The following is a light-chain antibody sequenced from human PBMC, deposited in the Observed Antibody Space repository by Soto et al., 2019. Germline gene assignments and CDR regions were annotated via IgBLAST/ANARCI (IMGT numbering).Light chain of an antibody. CDR3: QHYNHWPPIT. CDR2: SAS. V-gene: IGKV3-15*01. J-gene: IGKJ5*01. CDR1: QSVSNS. Sequence: EIVLMQSPGTLSLSPGERATLSCRASQSVSNSLAWYQQKPGQAPSLLLHSASTRATGVPVRFSGSGFGTEFTLTISSLQSEDSAIYYCQHYNHWPPITFGPGTRLEIK.